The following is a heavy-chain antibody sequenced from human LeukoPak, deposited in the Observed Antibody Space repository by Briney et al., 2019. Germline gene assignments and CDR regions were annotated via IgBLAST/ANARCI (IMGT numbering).Heavy chain of an antibody. CDR2: IYYSGST. V-gene: IGHV4-59*01. D-gene: IGHD2-21*02. CDR3: AIGLPFDY. Sequence: PSETLSLTCTVSGGSISSYYWSWIRQPPGKGLEWIGYIYYSGSTNYNPSLKSRVTISVDTSKNQFSLKLSSVTAADTAVYYCAIGLPFDYWGQGTLVTVSS. J-gene: IGHJ4*02. CDR1: GGSISSYY.